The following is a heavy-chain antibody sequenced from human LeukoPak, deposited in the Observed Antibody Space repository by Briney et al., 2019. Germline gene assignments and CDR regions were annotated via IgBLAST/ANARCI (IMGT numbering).Heavy chain of an antibody. CDR3: ARAAYYFDSSAAFDI. Sequence: ASVKVSCKVSGYTLTELSMRWVRQAPGKGLEWMGGFDPEDGETIYAQKFQGRVTMTEDTSTDAAYMELNSLRSDDTAVYYCARAAYYFDSSAAFDIWGQGTMVTVSS. CDR1: GYTLTELS. J-gene: IGHJ3*02. D-gene: IGHD3-22*01. CDR2: FDPEDGET. V-gene: IGHV1-24*01.